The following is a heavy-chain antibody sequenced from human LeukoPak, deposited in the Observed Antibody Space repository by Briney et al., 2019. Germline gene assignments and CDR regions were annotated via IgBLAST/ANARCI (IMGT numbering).Heavy chain of an antibody. Sequence: PGRSLRLPCAASGFTFSSYGMHWVRQATGKGLEWVAVIWYDGSNKYYADSVKGRFTISRDNAKNSLYLQMNSLRAEDTAVYYCARVYSGSYLLDYWGQGTLVTVSS. CDR1: GFTFSSYG. D-gene: IGHD1-26*01. J-gene: IGHJ4*02. CDR3: ARVYSGSYLLDY. V-gene: IGHV3-33*01. CDR2: IWYDGSNK.